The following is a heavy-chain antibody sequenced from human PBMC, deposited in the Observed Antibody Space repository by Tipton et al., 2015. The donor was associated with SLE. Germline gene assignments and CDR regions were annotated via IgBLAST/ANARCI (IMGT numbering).Heavy chain of an antibody. J-gene: IGHJ2*01. CDR3: ARRVKGGRYCSGGSCSWYFDL. D-gene: IGHD2-15*01. CDR1: GGSLSDYF. Sequence: GLVKPSETLSLTCAVYGGSLSDYFWSWIRQPPGEGLEWIGEIKHGAITNYNPSLKSRVSISGDTSKNQISLKLNSVIAADTAVYYCARRVKGGRYCSGGSCSWYFDLWGRGPLVTVSS. V-gene: IGHV4-34*01. CDR2: IKHGAIT.